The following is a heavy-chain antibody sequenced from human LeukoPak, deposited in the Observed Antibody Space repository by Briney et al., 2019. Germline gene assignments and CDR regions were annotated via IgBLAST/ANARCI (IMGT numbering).Heavy chain of an antibody. V-gene: IGHV3-21*01. CDR2: ISSSSSYI. D-gene: IGHD5/OR15-5a*01. J-gene: IGHJ6*02. Sequence: GGSLRLSCAASGFTFSSYSMNWVRQAPGEGLEWVSSISSSSSYIYYADSVKGRFTISRDNARNSLYLQMNSLRAEDTAVYYCARSRSVSNYKGMDVWGQGTTVTVSS. CDR1: GFTFSSYS. CDR3: ARSRSVSNYKGMDV.